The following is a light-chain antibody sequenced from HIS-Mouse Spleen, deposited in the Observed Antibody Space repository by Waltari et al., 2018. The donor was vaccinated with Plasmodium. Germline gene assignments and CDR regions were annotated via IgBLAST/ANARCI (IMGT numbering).Light chain of an antibody. Sequence: AIWMTQSPSLLSASTADRVTISFRMSQGISSYLAWYQQKPGKAPELLIYAASTLQSGGPSRFSGSGSETDFTLTSSCLQSEDFATYYWQQYDSFPPTWTCGQGTKVEIK. CDR3: QQYDSFPPTWT. CDR1: QGISSY. V-gene: IGKV1D-8*02. J-gene: IGKJ1*01. CDR2: AAS.